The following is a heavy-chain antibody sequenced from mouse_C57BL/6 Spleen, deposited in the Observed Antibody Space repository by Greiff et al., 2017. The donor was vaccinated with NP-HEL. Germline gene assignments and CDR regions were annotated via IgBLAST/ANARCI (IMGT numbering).Heavy chain of an antibody. Sequence: EVKVEESGGGLVQPGGSMKLSCVASGFIFSNYWMNWVRQSPGKGLEWVADIRLKSDNYATHYAESMKGRFTISRDDYKSSVYLRMNNLRAEDTGIYYCTPATGTWFAYWGQGTPVTVSA. CDR2: IRLKSDNYAT. D-gene: IGHD4-1*01. CDR3: TPATGTWFAY. CDR1: GFIFSNYW. V-gene: IGHV6-3*01. J-gene: IGHJ3*01.